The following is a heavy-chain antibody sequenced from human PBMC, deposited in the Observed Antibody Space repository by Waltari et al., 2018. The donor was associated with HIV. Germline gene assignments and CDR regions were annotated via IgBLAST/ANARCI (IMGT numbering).Heavy chain of an antibody. CDR2: IHYGGDT. D-gene: IGHD6-19*01. J-gene: IGHJ4*02. Sequence: QVQLQESGPGLVKPSETLSLSCSVSGGSINNYYWSWIRQPPGKGLEWIGNIHYGGDTFYKYSLKSRITISLDTSKNQFSLKLRSVTAADTAVYHCARIAYSSAWLPDYWGQGTLVTVSS. CDR3: ARIAYSSAWLPDY. CDR1: GGSINNYY. V-gene: IGHV4-59*01.